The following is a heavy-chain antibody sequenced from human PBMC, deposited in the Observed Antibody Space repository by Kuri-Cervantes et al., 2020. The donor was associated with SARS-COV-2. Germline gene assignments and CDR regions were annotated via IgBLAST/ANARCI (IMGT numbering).Heavy chain of an antibody. CDR1: GGSLSYYY. D-gene: IGHD6-13*01. CDR3: ARAELGLGWFFDL. V-gene: IGHV4-34*01. CDR2: INHNGST. J-gene: IGHJ2*01. Sequence: GSLRLSCEVYGGSLSYYYWSWVRQPPGKGLEWIGEINHNGSTNYNPSLKSRVTISGDTSKNQFSLKLSSVTAADTAVYYCARAELGLGWFFDLWGRGTLVTVSS.